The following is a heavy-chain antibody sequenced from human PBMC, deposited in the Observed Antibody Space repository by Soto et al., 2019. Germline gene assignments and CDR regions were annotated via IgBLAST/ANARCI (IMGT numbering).Heavy chain of an antibody. Sequence: ASVKVSCKASGYTFTTYGMSWVRQAPGQGLDWMGWISTYNGNTKYAERLQGRVTMTTDTTTSTAYMELRSLRSEDTAVYYCARGLTLEWLPYNWFDPWGQGTLVTVS. CDR1: GYTFTTYG. V-gene: IGHV1-18*01. J-gene: IGHJ5*02. CDR3: ARGLTLEWLPYNWFDP. D-gene: IGHD3-3*01. CDR2: ISTYNGNT.